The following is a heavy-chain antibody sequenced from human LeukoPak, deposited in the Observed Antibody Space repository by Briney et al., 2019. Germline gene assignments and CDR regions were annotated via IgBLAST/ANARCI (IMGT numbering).Heavy chain of an antibody. Sequence: ASVKVSCKASGYTFTGYYVHWVRQAPGQGLEWMGWINPNSGDTNYAQKFQGRVTMTTDTSTSTGYMELRSLRSDDTAVYYCARGSYMDVWGKGTTVTISS. CDR1: GYTFTGYY. V-gene: IGHV1-2*02. CDR2: INPNSGDT. CDR3: ARGSYMDV. D-gene: IGHD2-15*01. J-gene: IGHJ6*04.